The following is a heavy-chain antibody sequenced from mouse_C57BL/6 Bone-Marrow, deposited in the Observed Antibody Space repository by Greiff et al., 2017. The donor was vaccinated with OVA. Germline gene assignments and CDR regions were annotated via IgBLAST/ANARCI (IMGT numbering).Heavy chain of an antibody. CDR1: GYTFTSYD. V-gene: IGHV1-85*01. CDR3: AREEFAY. CDR2: IYHRDGST. J-gene: IGHJ3*01. Sequence: VQLQQSGPELVKPGASVKLSCKASGYTFTSYDINWVKQRPGQGLEWIGWIYHRDGSTKYNEKFKGKATLTVDTSSSTAYMELHSLTSEDSAVYFCAREEFAYWGQGTLVTVSA.